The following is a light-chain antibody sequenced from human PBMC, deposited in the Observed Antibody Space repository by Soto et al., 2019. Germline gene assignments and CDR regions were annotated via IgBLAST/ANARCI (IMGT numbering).Light chain of an antibody. V-gene: IGKV3-15*01. CDR3: HQYNDWPLT. CDR2: GAF. J-gene: IGKJ1*01. Sequence: EILMTQSPVTLSVSPGERVTLSCRASQSVSDNLAWYRQKPGQAPSLLIYGAFTRATGVPARFSGAGSGTEFTVTISSLQSEDFALCDCHQYNDWPLTFGQGTKVEI. CDR1: QSVSDN.